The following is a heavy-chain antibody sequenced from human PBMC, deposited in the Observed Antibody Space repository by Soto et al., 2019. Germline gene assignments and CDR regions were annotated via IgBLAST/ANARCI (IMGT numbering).Heavy chain of an antibody. CDR3: ARDHHVDQTVGGEIGY. D-gene: IGHD3-10*01. Sequence: QVQLQESGPGLVKPSQTLSLTCTVSGGSISSGDYYWSWIRQPPGKGLVWIGYSYYNGITYYNPSLKSRVAISVDTSNNQFSLKLSSVTAADTAVYYCARDHHVDQTVGGEIGYWVQGTLATVSS. CDR2: SYYNGIT. V-gene: IGHV4-30-4*01. CDR1: GGSISSGDYY. J-gene: IGHJ4*02.